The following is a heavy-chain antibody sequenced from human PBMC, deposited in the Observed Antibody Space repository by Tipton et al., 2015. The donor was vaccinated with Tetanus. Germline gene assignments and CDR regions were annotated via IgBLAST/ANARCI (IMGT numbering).Heavy chain of an antibody. V-gene: IGHV3-23*01. J-gene: IGHJ4*02. Sequence: SLRLSCSVSGFLFSSYTMNWVRQAPGRGLEWVSVITGSGVGTYYSDSVKDRFTVSRDNSRNTLYLQLNSLRVEDTAVYYCATARNKVSITRLQYWGPGTLVTVSS. CDR1: GFLFSSYT. CDR2: ITGSGVGT. CDR3: ATARNKVSITRLQY. D-gene: IGHD3-10*01.